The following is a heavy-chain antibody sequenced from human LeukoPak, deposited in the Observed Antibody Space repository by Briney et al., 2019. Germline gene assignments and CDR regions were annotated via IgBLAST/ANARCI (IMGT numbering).Heavy chain of an antibody. CDR1: GFTFSSYW. V-gene: IGHV3-74*01. Sequence: GGSLRLSCAASGFTFSSYWMHWVRQAPGKGLVWVSRINSDGSSTNYADSVKGRFTISRDNPKDTLYLQMNNLRPEDTAVYYCARDGDIGAAGYYFGYWGQGTLVTVSS. D-gene: IGHD6-13*01. CDR2: INSDGSST. CDR3: ARDGDIGAAGYYFGY. J-gene: IGHJ4*02.